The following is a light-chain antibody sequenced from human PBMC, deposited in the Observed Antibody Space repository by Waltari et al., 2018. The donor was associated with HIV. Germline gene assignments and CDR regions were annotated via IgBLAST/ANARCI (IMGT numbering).Light chain of an antibody. CDR3: CSYAGSTNWV. V-gene: IGLV2-23*02. J-gene: IGLJ3*02. Sequence: QSALTQPASVSGSPGQSITISCTGTSSDVGTYNLVSWYQQRPGNAPKLIISEVSQRPAGVSNHFSGAKSANTASLTIAGLQAEDEADYYCCSYAGSTNWVFGGWTKLTGL. CDR2: EVS. CDR1: SSDVGTYNL.